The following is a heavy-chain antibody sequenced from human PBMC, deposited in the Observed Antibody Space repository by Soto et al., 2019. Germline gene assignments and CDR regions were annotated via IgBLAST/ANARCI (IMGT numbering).Heavy chain of an antibody. CDR2: INYSGST. CDR3: TKDAKFDDIYTGYFVNDL. CDR1: GGSISSSSYY. V-gene: IGHV4-39*07. D-gene: IGHD3-9*01. Sequence: SETLSLTCTVSGGSISSSSYYWGWIRQPPGKGLEWIGSINYSGSTYYNPSLKSRVTISVDTSKNQFSLKLSSVTSDDTAVYYCTKDAKFDDIYTGYFVNDLWGQGTPVTVSS. J-gene: IGHJ5*02.